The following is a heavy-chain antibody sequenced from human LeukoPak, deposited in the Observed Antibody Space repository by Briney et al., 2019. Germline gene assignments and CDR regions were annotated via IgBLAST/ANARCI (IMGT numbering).Heavy chain of an antibody. J-gene: IGHJ4*02. D-gene: IGHD6-19*01. Sequence: PGGSLRLSCAASGFTFSSYGMHWVRQAPGKGLEWVAVISYDGGNKYYADSVKGRFTISRDNSKNTLYLQMNSLRAEDTAVYYCAKDFGSGWHGPTYFDYWGQGTLVTVSS. CDR3: AKDFGSGWHGPTYFDY. CDR1: GFTFSSYG. V-gene: IGHV3-30*18. CDR2: ISYDGGNK.